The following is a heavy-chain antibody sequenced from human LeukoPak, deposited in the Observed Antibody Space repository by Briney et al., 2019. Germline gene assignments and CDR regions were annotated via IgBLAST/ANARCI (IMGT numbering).Heavy chain of an antibody. CDR3: AGSSGWSGVLDY. J-gene: IGHJ4*02. CDR2: ISYSGST. CDR1: GGPITTYY. D-gene: IGHD6-19*01. Sequence: PSETLSLTCTVSGGPITTYYWSWIRQPPGKGLEWIGYISYSGSTNNNPSLKSRVTTSLDTSKNQLSLKLTSVTAADSAVYYCAGSSGWSGVLDYWGQGTLVTVSS. V-gene: IGHV4-59*01.